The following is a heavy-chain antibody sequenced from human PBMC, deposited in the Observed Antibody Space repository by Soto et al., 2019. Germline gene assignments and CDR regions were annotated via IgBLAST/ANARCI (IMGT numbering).Heavy chain of an antibody. CDR2: IIPIFGTA. V-gene: IGHV1-69*13. CDR3: ARDRGGSYYPRAAFDY. J-gene: IGHJ4*02. CDR1: GGTFSSYA. D-gene: IGHD1-26*01. Sequence: ASVKVSCKASGGTFSSYAMSWVRQAPGQGLEWMGGIIPIFGTANYAQKFQGRVTITADESTSTAYMELSSLRSEDTAVYYCARDRGGSYYPRAAFDYWGQGTLVTVSS.